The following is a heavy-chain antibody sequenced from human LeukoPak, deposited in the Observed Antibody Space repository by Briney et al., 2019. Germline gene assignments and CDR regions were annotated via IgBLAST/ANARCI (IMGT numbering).Heavy chain of an antibody. CDR3: ARLLGYCSSTSCYYYYGMDV. Sequence: GESLKISCKGSGYSFTSYWIGWVRQMPGKGLEWMGIIYPGDSDTRYSPSFQGQVTISADKSISTAYLQWSSLKASDTAMYYCARLLGYCSSTSCYYYYGMDVWGQGITVTVSS. CDR1: GYSFTSYW. D-gene: IGHD2-2*01. V-gene: IGHV5-51*01. J-gene: IGHJ6*02. CDR2: IYPGDSDT.